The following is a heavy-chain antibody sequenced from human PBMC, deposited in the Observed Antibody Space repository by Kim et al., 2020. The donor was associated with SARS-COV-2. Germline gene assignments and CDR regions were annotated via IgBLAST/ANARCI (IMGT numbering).Heavy chain of an antibody. CDR2: ITGSGTI. CDR3: GKCVRIRVEG. CDR1: GFTFTAYY. V-gene: IGHV3-11*01. Sequence: GGSLRLSCAASGFTFTAYYMGWIRQAPGKGLEWVSAITGSGTINYAESARRRRSASTDNTTDTLFLHKNNRMGADNTAVYNAGKCVRIRVEGWGQG. J-gene: IGHJ6*02.